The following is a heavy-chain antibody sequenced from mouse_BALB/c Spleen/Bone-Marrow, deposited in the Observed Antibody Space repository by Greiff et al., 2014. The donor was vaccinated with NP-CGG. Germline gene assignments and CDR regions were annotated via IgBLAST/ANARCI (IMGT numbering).Heavy chain of an antibody. CDR1: GFNIKDYY. J-gene: IGHJ2*01. CDR3: NAKNGNCHYFDY. CDR2: IDPGNGDT. V-gene: IGHV14-4*02. Sequence: EVQLQQSGAELVRSGASVKLSCTASGFNIKDYYMHWVKQRPEQGLEWIGWIDPGNGDTEYAPKFQGKATMTADTSSNTAYLQLSSRTSEDTAVYYCNAKNGNCHYFDYWGQGTTLTVSS.